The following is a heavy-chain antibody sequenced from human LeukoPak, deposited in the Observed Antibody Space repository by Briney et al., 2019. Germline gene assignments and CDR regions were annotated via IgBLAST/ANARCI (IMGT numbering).Heavy chain of an antibody. CDR3: ARGGTVHYYGMDV. CDR1: GFTFSSYS. CDR2: ISSSSSYI. D-gene: IGHD4-4*01. Sequence: GGSLRLSCAASGFTFSSYSMNWVRQAPGKGLEWVSSISSSSSYIYYADSVKGRFTISRDNAKNSLYLQMNSLRAGDTAVYYCARGGTVHYYGMDVWGQGTTVTVSS. V-gene: IGHV3-21*01. J-gene: IGHJ6*02.